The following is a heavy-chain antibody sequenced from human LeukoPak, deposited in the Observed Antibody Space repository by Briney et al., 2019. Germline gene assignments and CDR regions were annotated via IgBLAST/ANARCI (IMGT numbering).Heavy chain of an antibody. CDR2: IHSDRTYT. Sequence: GRSLRLSCAASGFTFSTYWMHWVGQAPGKGLVWVSRIHSDRTYTSYADSVKGRFTISRDNAKNTLYLQMNSLRAEDTAVYYRTRRGGDFFDYWGQGTLVTVSS. D-gene: IGHD4-17*01. CDR3: TRRGGDFFDY. CDR1: GFTFSTYW. V-gene: IGHV3-74*01. J-gene: IGHJ4*02.